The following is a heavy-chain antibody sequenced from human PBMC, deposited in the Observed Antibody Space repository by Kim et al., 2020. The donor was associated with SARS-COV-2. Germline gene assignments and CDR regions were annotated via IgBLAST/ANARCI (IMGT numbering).Heavy chain of an antibody. CDR1: GGSISSGSYY. D-gene: IGHD3-22*01. J-gene: IGHJ4*02. CDR2: IYTSGST. Sequence: SETLSLTCTVSGGSISSGSYYWSWIRQPAGKGLEWIGRIYTSGSTNYNPSLKSRVTISVDTSKNQFSLKLSSVTAADTAVYYCASAFYDSSGYYYDYWGQGTLVTVSS. CDR3: ASAFYDSSGYYYDY. V-gene: IGHV4-61*02.